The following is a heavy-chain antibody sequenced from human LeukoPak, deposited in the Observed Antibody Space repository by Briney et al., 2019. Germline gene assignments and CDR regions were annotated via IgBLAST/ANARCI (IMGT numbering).Heavy chain of an antibody. J-gene: IGHJ4*02. Sequence: GGSLRLSCAASGFTFSGYAMSWVRQAPGKWLEWVSAISGSGGSTYYADSVKGRFTISRDNSKNTLYLQMNSLRAEDTAVYYWAKDRGSYSDDYWGQGPLVTVSS. CDR3: AKDRGSYSDDY. CDR1: GFTFSGYA. CDR2: ISGSGGST. V-gene: IGHV3-23*01. D-gene: IGHD1-26*01.